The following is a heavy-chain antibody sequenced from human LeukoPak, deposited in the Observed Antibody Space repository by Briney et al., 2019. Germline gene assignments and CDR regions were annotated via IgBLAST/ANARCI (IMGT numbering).Heavy chain of an antibody. J-gene: IGHJ4*02. CDR3: AREVDCSSTSCYAFIDY. V-gene: IGHV4-30-4*08. CDR1: GGSISSGDYY. Sequence: SETLSLTCTVSGGSISSGDYYWSWIRQPPGKGLEWIGYIYYSGSTYYNPSLKSRVTISVDTSKNQFSLKLSSVTAADTAVYYCAREVDCSSTSCYAFIDYWGQGTLVTVSS. D-gene: IGHD2-2*01. CDR2: IYYSGST.